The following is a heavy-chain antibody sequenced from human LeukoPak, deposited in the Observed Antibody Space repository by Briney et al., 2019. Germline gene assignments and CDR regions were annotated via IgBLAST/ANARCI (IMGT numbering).Heavy chain of an antibody. CDR1: GFTFSSYE. CDR3: ASRVPGGTGFFDY. CDR2: ISSTGRTI. Sequence: GGSLRLSCAASGFTFSSYEMNWVPQAPGKGLEWGSYISSTGRTIYYADSVKGRFTISRDNAKNSLYLQMNSLRAEDTAVYYCASRVPGGTGFFDYWGQGTLVTVSS. J-gene: IGHJ4*02. D-gene: IGHD3-10*01. V-gene: IGHV3-48*03.